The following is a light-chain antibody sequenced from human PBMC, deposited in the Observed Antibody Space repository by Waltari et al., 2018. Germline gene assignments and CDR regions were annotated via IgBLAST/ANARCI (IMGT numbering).Light chain of an antibody. CDR3: QQYYSTPWT. CDR2: WAS. J-gene: IGKJ1*01. CDR1: QSVLYSSNNKNY. Sequence: DIVMTQSPDSLAVSLGERATLSCKSSQSVLYSSNNKNYLACYQHKPGQPPRLLLYWASTRASGAPDRFTGSGSGTDFTLTISSLQAEDVAVYYCQQYYSTPWTFGQGTKVEIK. V-gene: IGKV4-1*01.